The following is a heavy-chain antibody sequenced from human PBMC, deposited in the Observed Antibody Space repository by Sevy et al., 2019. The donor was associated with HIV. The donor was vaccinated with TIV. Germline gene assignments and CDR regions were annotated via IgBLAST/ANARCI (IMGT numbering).Heavy chain of an antibody. D-gene: IGHD3-22*01. Sequence: GGSLRLSCAAYGIAFSTYAMFWVRQAPGKGLEWVSSISASGYSTYYADSVKGRFTLSRDNSRNTLDLQMNSLRADDTAVYYCAKDFSDVYYYDSSATVDYWGQGTLVTVSS. CDR1: GIAFSTYA. J-gene: IGHJ4*02. CDR3: AKDFSDVYYYDSSATVDY. CDR2: ISASGYST. V-gene: IGHV3-23*01.